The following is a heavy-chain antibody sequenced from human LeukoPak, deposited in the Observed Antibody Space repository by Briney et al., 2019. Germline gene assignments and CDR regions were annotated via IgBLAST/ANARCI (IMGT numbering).Heavy chain of an antibody. CDR1: GFTFSSYA. Sequence: GGSLRLSCAASGFTFSSYAMSWVRQAPGKGLEWVSAISGSGGSTYYADSVKGRLTISRDNSKNTLYLQMNSLRAEDTAVYYCAKDITMIVVVITLFDYWGQGTLVTVSS. CDR2: ISGSGGST. J-gene: IGHJ4*02. D-gene: IGHD3-22*01. V-gene: IGHV3-23*01. CDR3: AKDITMIVVVITLFDY.